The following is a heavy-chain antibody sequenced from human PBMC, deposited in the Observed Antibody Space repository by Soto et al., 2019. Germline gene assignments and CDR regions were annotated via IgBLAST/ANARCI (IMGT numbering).Heavy chain of an antibody. CDR3: AKGLTGDEYYYYYMDV. CDR1: GFTFSSYG. D-gene: IGHD7-27*01. CDR2: ISYDGSNK. V-gene: IGHV3-30*18. Sequence: GGSLRLSCAASGFTFSSYGMHWVRQAPGKGLEWVAVISYDGSNKYYADSVKGRFTISRDNSKNTLYLQMNSLRAEDTAVYYCAKGLTGDEYYYYYMDVWGKGTTVTVSS. J-gene: IGHJ6*03.